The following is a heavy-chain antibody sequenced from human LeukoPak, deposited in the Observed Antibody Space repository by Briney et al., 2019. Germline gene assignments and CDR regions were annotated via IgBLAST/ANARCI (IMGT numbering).Heavy chain of an antibody. Sequence: GGSLSLSCAASGVTLSTEVMRWVRQAPGKGLEGGSAISGSGGHTYYADHVKGRFTISSDKSPNIPDPQMNSLRAEDTAVFYCAKVTGRIQSWPQPFGDGMDVWGQGTTVTVSS. V-gene: IGHV3-23*01. J-gene: IGHJ6*02. CDR2: ISGSGGHT. CDR1: GVTLSTEV. CDR3: AKVTGRIQSWPQPFGDGMDV. D-gene: IGHD5-18*01.